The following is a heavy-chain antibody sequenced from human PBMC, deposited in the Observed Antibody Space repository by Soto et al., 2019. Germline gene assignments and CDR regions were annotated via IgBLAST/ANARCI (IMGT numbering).Heavy chain of an antibody. CDR1: GYTFTSYA. CDR2: INAGNGNT. J-gene: IGHJ5*02. V-gene: IGHV1-3*01. CDR3: ARDGLGYCSGGSCRRWFDP. D-gene: IGHD2-15*01. Sequence: QVQLVQSGAEVKKPGASVKVSCKASGYTFTSYAMHWVRQAPGQRLEWMGWINAGNGNTKYSQKFQGRVTITRDTSASTAYMGLSSLRSEDTAVYYCARDGLGYCSGGSCRRWFDPWGQGTLVTVSS.